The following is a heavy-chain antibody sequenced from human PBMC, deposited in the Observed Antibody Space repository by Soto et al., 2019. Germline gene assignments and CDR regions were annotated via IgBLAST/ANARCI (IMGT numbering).Heavy chain of an antibody. CDR1: GFTFSSYA. Sequence: GGSLRLSCAASGFTFSSYAMSWVRQAPGKGLEWVSAISGSGGSTYYADSVKGRFTISRDNSKNTLYLQMNSLRAEDTAVYYCAKDPYGSGRSNWFDPWGQGTLLTVSS. V-gene: IGHV3-23*01. D-gene: IGHD3-10*01. CDR3: AKDPYGSGRSNWFDP. CDR2: ISGSGGST. J-gene: IGHJ5*02.